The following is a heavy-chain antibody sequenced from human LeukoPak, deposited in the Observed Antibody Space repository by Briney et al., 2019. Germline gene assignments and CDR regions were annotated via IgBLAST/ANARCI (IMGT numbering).Heavy chain of an antibody. V-gene: IGHV4-34*01. CDR3: ARGHLKYSSSYLYYFDY. CDR2: INHSGST. D-gene: IGHD6-13*01. CDR1: GXSFSGYY. J-gene: IGHJ4*02. Sequence: SETLSLTWAVYGXSFSGYYGSWIRQPPGKGLEWIGEINHSGSTNYNPSLKSRVTISVDTSKNQFSLKLSSVTAADTAVYYCARGHLKYSSSYLYYFDYWGQGTLVTVSS.